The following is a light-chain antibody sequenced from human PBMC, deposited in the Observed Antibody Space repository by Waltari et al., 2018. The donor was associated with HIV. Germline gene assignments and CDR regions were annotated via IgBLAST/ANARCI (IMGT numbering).Light chain of an antibody. V-gene: IGKV3-15*01. CDR3: QQYNDWPWFT. CDR1: QSGGVN. J-gene: IGKJ2*01. CDR2: AAS. Sequence: DIVMRQSPATLSVSIGKSATLSCRASQSGGVNLAWDQQRPGQTPRLLIYAASTRATGTPPRFSGSAAGTNFALTISSLQSEDVGFYYCQQYNDWPWFTFGQGTKLEIK.